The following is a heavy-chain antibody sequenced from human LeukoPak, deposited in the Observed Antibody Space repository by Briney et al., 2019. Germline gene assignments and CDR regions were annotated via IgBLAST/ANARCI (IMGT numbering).Heavy chain of an antibody. CDR2: INSDGTWT. CDR1: GLTFSNYW. V-gene: IGHV3-74*01. D-gene: IGHD6-13*01. J-gene: IGHJ4*02. CDR3: VAAAPHIDY. Sequence: GGSLRLSCAASGLTFSNYWAHWVRQAPGKGPVWRSRINSDGTWTSYADSVKGRFTISRDDAKNMLYLEMSSLRDEDMAVYYCVAAAPHIDYWGQGTLVTFSS.